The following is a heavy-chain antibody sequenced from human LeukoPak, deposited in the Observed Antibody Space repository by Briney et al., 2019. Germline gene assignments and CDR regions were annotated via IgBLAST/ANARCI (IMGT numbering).Heavy chain of an antibody. V-gene: IGHV3-30*04. CDR2: ISYDGSNK. D-gene: IGHD3-10*01. Sequence: PGRSLRLSCAASGFTFSSYAMHWVRQAPGKGLEWVAVISYDGSNKYYADSVKGRFTISRDNSKNTLYLQMNSLRAEDTAVYYCARVWFGDYYLDYWGQGTLVTVSS. CDR1: GFTFSSYA. CDR3: ARVWFGDYYLDY. J-gene: IGHJ4*02.